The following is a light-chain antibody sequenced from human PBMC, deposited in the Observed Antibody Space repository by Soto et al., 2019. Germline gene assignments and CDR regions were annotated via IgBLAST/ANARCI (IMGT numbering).Light chain of an antibody. CDR3: QQRNKWPPVT. Sequence: ESVLTQSPATLSLSPGERATLSCRASPSVSNSLAWYQHKPGQAPRLLIYDASNRATGVPTGFSGSGSGTDFTLTISSLEPEDFAVYYCQQRNKWPPVTFGGGTRVEIK. V-gene: IGKV3-11*01. CDR2: DAS. CDR1: PSVSNS. J-gene: IGKJ4*01.